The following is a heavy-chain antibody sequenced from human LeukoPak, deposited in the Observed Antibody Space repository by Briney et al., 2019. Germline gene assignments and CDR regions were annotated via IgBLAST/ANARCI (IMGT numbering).Heavy chain of an antibody. CDR2: ISWNSGSI. CDR1: GFTFDDYA. D-gene: IGHD2-21*02. J-gene: IGHJ1*01. CDR3: ATTAYCGGDCYSAYFQH. Sequence: GGSLRLSCAASGFTFDDYAMHWIRQAPGKGLEWVSGISWNSGSIGYADSVKGRFTISRDNAKNSLYLQMNSLRAEDTALYCCATTAYCGGDCYSAYFQHWGQGTLVTVSS. V-gene: IGHV3-9*01.